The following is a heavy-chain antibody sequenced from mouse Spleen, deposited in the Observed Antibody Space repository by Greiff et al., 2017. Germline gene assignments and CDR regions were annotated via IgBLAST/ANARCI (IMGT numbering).Heavy chain of an antibody. D-gene: IGHD2-4*01. V-gene: IGHV6-6*01. CDR2: IRNKANNHAT. Sequence: EVQVVESGGGLVQPGGSMKLSCAASGFTFSDAWMDWVRQSPEKGLEWVAEIRNKANNHATYYAESVKGRFTISRDDSKSSVYLQMNSLRAEDTGIYYCTRGLYDYDLYAMDYWGQGTSVTVSS. CDR3: TRGLYDYDLYAMDY. CDR1: GFTFSDAW. J-gene: IGHJ4*01.